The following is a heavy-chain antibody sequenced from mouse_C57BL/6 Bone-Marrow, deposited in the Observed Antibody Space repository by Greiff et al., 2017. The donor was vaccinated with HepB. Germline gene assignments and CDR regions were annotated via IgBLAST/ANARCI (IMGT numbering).Heavy chain of an antibody. CDR3: ARYYYGSSHYAMDY. CDR2: INPNNGGT. D-gene: IGHD1-1*01. J-gene: IGHJ4*01. CDR1: GYTFTDYN. Sequence: VQLQQSGPELVKPGASVKMSCKASGYTFTDYNMHWVKQSHGKSLEWIGYINPNNGGTSYNQKFKGKATLTVNKSSSTAYMELRSLTSEDSAVYYCARYYYGSSHYAMDYWGQGTSVTVSS. V-gene: IGHV1-22*01.